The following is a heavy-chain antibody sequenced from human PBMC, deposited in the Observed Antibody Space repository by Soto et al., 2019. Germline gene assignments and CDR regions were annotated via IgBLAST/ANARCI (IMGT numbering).Heavy chain of an antibody. Sequence: SETLSLTCSVSGCSINNNDYYWSWIRQTPGKGLEWIGYVYYSGSSDYIPSLKSRLSMSIDKSKNQFHLKLNSVTAADTATYFCARMSYFYDKWYFDIWGRGTLVTVSS. CDR1: GCSINNNDYY. CDR3: ARMSYFYDKWYFDI. J-gene: IGHJ2*01. CDR2: VYYSGSS. V-gene: IGHV4-30-4*01. D-gene: IGHD3-22*01.